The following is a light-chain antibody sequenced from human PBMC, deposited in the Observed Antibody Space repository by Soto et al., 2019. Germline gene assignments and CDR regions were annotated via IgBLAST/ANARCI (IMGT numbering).Light chain of an antibody. V-gene: IGKV1-39*01. CDR3: QQSYNIPLT. J-gene: IGKJ3*01. Sequence: DIPMAQSPSSLSASVGDRVTITCRASQSISSYLNWYRQKPGKAPELLIYAASSLQSGVPSRFSGSGSGTDFTLTISSLQPEDFATYYCQQSYNIPLTFGPGTKVDIK. CDR2: AAS. CDR1: QSISSY.